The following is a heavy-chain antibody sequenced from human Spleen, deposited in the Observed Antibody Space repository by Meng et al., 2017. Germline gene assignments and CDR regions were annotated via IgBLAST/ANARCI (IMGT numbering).Heavy chain of an antibody. V-gene: IGHV4-39*01. CDR3: ARRGLVVAAS. J-gene: IGHJ5*02. CDR2: IYHGGTT. D-gene: IGHD2-15*01. CDR1: AGSISSSNYY. Sequence: QVQLQQWGAGLLKPSETLSLTCTVSAGSISSSNYYWAWIRQPPGMGLEWIGSIYHGGTTYYNPSLESRVTISVDTSKNQFSLKLTSVTAADTAMYYCARRGLVVAASWGQGTLVTVSS.